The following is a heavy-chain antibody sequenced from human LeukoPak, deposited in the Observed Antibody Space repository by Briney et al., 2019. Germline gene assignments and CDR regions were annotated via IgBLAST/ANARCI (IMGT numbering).Heavy chain of an antibody. CDR3: ARDRPSGLNDAFDI. Sequence: ASVKVSCKTSGYTYSSYGIGWVRQAPGQRPEYVGWITPYNANTNLAQKFQGRVTMTRDTSTSTVYMELSSLRSEDTAVYYCARDRPSGLNDAFDIWGQGTMVTVSS. V-gene: IGHV1-18*01. CDR2: ITPYNANT. CDR1: GYTYSSYG. D-gene: IGHD6-25*01. J-gene: IGHJ3*02.